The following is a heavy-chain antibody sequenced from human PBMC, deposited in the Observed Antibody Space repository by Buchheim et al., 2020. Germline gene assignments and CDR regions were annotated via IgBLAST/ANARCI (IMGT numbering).Heavy chain of an antibody. V-gene: IGHV3-21*01. D-gene: IGHD2-15*01. J-gene: IGHJ4*02. CDR2: ISSSSSYI. CDR1: GFTFSSYS. CDR3: ARDPPKFGVSGGSWHVGSFDY. Sequence: EVQLVESGGGLVKPGGSLRLSCAASGFTFSSYSMNWVRQAPGKGLEWVSSISSSSSYIYYADSVKGRFTISRDNAKNSLYLQMNSLRAEDTAVYYCARDPPKFGVSGGSWHVGSFDYWGQGTL.